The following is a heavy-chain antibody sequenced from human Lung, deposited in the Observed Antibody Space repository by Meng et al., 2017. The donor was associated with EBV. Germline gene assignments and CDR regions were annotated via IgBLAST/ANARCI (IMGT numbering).Heavy chain of an antibody. J-gene: IGHJ5*02. CDR2: IYWDDDK. Sequence: QITSQESGPPLVKPTQTLTLTCTFSGFSLSTSEVGVGWIRQPPGKALEWLAVIYWDDDKRYSPSLKSRLTITKDTSKNQVVLTLTNMDPVDTATYYCALFTRSWFDPWGQGTLVTVSS. D-gene: IGHD2-2*01. V-gene: IGHV2-5*02. CDR1: GFSLSTSEVG. CDR3: ALFTRSWFDP.